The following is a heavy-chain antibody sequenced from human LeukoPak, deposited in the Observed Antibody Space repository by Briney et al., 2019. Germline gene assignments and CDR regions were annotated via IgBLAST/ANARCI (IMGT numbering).Heavy chain of an antibody. Sequence: GGSLRLSCAASGFTFSSYAMHWVGQAPGKGLEWVALISYDGSNKYYADSVKGRFTISRDNSKNTLYLQMNSLRAEDTAVYCCARGDVAARPYYFDYWGQGTLVTVSS. J-gene: IGHJ4*02. V-gene: IGHV3-30-3*01. CDR3: ARGDVAARPYYFDY. CDR2: ISYDGSNK. CDR1: GFTFSSYA. D-gene: IGHD6-13*01.